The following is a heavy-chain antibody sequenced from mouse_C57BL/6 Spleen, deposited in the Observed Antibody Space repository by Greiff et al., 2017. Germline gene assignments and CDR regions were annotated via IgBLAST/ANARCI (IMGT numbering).Heavy chain of an antibody. CDR2: ISYDGSN. Sequence: EVKLQESGPGLVKPSQSLSLTCSVTGYSITSGYYWNWIRQFPGNKLEWMGYISYDGSNNYNPSLKNRISITRDTSKNQFFLKLNSVTTEDTATYYCSRGSYYDYEGGDYWGQGTSVTVSS. D-gene: IGHD2-4*01. V-gene: IGHV3-6*01. J-gene: IGHJ4*01. CDR3: SRGSYYDYEGGDY. CDR1: GYSITSGYY.